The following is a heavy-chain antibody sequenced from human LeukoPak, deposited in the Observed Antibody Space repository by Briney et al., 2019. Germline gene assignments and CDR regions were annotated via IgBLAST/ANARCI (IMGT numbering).Heavy chain of an antibody. V-gene: IGHV1-8*03. CDR1: GYTFTSYD. D-gene: IGHD4/OR15-4a*01. Sequence: ASVKVSCKASGYTFTSYDINWVRQATGQGLEWMGWMNPNSGNTGYAQKFQGRVTITRNTSISTAYMELSSLRSEDTAVYYCATYGATSSYYYHFYMDVWGKGTTVTVSS. CDR3: ATYGATSSYYYHFYMDV. CDR2: MNPNSGNT. J-gene: IGHJ6*03.